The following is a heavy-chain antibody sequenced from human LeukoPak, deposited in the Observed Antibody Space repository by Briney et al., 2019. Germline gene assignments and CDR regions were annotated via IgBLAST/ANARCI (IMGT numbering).Heavy chain of an antibody. J-gene: IGHJ5*02. D-gene: IGHD6-6*01. V-gene: IGHV1-18*01. CDR2: ISAYNGNT. Sequence: ASVKVSCKASGYTFTSYGISWVRQAPGQGLEWMGWISAYNGNTNYAQKLQGRVTMTTDTSTSTAYMELRSLRSDDTAVYYCARGARGLYSSSRLETHPVTTWGQGTLVTVSS. CDR3: ARGARGLYSSSRLETHPVTT. CDR1: GYTFTSYG.